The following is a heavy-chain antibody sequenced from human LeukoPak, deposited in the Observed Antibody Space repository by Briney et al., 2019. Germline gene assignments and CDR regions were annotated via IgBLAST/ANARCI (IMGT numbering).Heavy chain of an antibody. CDR1: SFPFSQFA. J-gene: IGHJ5*02. CDR3: TKDPNGDYVGAFDP. CDR2: STAIHGPT. Sequence: GGSLRLSCAASSFPFSQFAMIWVRQAPGEALEWVSSSTAIHGPTYMTDSFNGRFNISRDNSQNTLYLQMNSLRAEDTAVYYCTKDPNGDYVGAFDPWGQGTLVTVSS. D-gene: IGHD4-17*01. V-gene: IGHV3-23*01.